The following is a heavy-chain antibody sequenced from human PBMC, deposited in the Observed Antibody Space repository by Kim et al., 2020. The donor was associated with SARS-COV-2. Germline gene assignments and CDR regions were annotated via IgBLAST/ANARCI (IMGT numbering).Heavy chain of an antibody. CDR1: GFTFSRYS. CDR3: ARDFGDYDRVS. J-gene: IGHJ5*02. Sequence: GGSLRLSCAASGFTFSRYSMNWVRQVPGKGLEWVSSISSGGSYIYYADSVKGRFTISRDNAKNSLYLQMDSLRAEDTAVYYCARDFGDYDRVSWGQGTLV. V-gene: IGHV3-21*01. D-gene: IGHD3-10*01. CDR2: ISSGGSYI.